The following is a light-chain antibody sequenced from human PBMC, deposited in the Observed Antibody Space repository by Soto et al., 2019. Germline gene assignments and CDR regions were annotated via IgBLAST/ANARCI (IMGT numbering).Light chain of an antibody. CDR1: QSISRY. V-gene: IGKV1-39*01. J-gene: IGKJ5*01. CDR3: QQSYSTPPGIT. Sequence: DVQMTQSPSSLSASVGDRVTITCRASQSISRYLNWYQQKPGKAPKLLIYAASSLQSGVPSRFSGSGSGTDFALPISSLQPEDCATYYCQQSYSTPPGITFGQGTRLEIK. CDR2: AAS.